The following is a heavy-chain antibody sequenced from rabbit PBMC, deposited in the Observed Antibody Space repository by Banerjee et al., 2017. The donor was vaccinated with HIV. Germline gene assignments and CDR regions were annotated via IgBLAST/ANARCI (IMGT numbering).Heavy chain of an antibody. J-gene: IGHJ4*01. V-gene: IGHV1S45*01. CDR3: ARDHTGTGGYVFNL. CDR2: IYNGDGST. CDR1: GFSFISSYY. D-gene: IGHD1-1*01. Sequence: QEQLVESGGGLVQPGASLTLTCTASGFSFISSYYIYWVRQAPGKGPEWIACIYNGDGSTYYVSWAKGRFTISRTSSTTVTLQMTSLTAADTATYFCARDHTGTGGYVFNLWGPGTLVTVS.